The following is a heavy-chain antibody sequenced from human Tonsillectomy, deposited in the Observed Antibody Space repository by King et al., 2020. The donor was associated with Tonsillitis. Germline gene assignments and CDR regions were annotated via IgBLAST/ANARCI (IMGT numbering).Heavy chain of an antibody. V-gene: IGHV3-30*04. Sequence: VQLVESGGGVVQPGRFLRLSCAASGFTFSSYPMNWVRQAPGKGLEWVAGISYDGSNKYYADSVKGRFTISRDNSKNTLFLQMSSLSAEDTAVYYCARESLASENTSSWYEPFDYWGQGTLVSVSS. D-gene: IGHD6-13*01. CDR2: ISYDGSNK. J-gene: IGHJ4*02. CDR1: GFTFSSYP. CDR3: ARESLASENTSSWYEPFDY.